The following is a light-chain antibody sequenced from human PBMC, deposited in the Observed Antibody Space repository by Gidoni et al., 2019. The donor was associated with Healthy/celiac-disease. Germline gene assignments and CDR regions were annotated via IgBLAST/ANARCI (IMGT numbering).Light chain of an antibody. CDR2: GAS. CDR3: QQYNNWRRT. J-gene: IGKJ1*01. Sequence: ELVMTQSPATLSVSPGERATLSCRASQSVSSNLAWDQQKPGQAPRLLIYGASTRATGIPARFSGSGSGTEFTLTISSLQSEDFAVYYCQQYNNWRRTFGQXTKVEIK. CDR1: QSVSSN. V-gene: IGKV3-15*01.